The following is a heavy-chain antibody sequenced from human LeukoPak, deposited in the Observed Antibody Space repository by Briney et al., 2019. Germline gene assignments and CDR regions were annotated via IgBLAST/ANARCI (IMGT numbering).Heavy chain of an antibody. CDR2: IDTGYDT. J-gene: IGHJ4*02. V-gene: IGHV3-13*01. Sequence: GGSLRLSCAASGFTFSSYDMHWVRQATGKGLEWVSAIDTGYDTYYPGSVKGRFAISRENAKNSLYLQMNSLRVEDTAVYYCARQKTPHGNFDYWGQGTLVTVSS. CDR1: GFTFSSYD. D-gene: IGHD1-26*01. CDR3: ARQKTPHGNFDY.